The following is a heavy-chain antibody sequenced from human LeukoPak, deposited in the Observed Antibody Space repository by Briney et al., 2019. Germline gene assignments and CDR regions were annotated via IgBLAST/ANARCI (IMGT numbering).Heavy chain of an antibody. CDR1: GGTFSSYA. J-gene: IGHJ3*02. Sequence: ASVKVSCKASGGTFSSYAISWVRQAPGQGLEWMGRIIPVLGIANYAQKFQGRVTITADKSTSTACMELSSLRSEDTAVYYCASSITVTTGDAFDIWGQGTMVTVSS. CDR2: IIPVLGIA. D-gene: IGHD4-17*01. CDR3: ASSITVTTGDAFDI. V-gene: IGHV1-69*04.